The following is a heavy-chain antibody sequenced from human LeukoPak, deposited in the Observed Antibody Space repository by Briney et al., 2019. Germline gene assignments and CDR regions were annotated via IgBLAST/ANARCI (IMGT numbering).Heavy chain of an antibody. CDR3: ANIVFSSGWHGDDPEQEQDC. CDR2: ISGSGGST. Sequence: GGSLRLSCAASGFTFSSYAMSWVRQAPGKGLEWVSAISGSGGSTYYADSVKGRFTISRDNSKNTLYLQMNSLRAEDTAVYYCANIVFSSGWHGDDPEQEQDCWGQGTLVTVSS. CDR1: GFTFSSYA. D-gene: IGHD6-19*01. V-gene: IGHV3-23*01. J-gene: IGHJ4*02.